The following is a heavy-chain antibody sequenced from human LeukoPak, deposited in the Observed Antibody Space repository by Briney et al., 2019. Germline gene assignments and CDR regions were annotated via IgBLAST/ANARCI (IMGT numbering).Heavy chain of an antibody. D-gene: IGHD3-16*01. CDR2: IYYTGTT. CDR3: ARRLYANTPFDP. V-gene: IGHV4-39*01. CDR1: GGSIGSSYH. Sequence: SETLSLTCSVSGGSIGSSYHWGWIRQPPGKGLQWIGTIYYTGTTDYNPSLKSRAIISVDRSKNQFSLKLTSVTAADTAVYYCARRLYANTPFDPWGQGTLVTVSS. J-gene: IGHJ5*02.